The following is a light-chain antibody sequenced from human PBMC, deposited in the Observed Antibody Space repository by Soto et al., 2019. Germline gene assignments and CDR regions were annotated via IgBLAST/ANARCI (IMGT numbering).Light chain of an antibody. CDR3: QQRFTWPPT. J-gene: IGKJ4*01. CDR2: DAS. Sequence: ESVLTQSPATLSLSAGERATLSCRASQSISISLAWYQQKPGQAPRLLIYDASKRATDIPGRFSGSGSGTDFTLTISSLEPEDFAIYYCQQRFTWPPTFGGGTKVEIK. V-gene: IGKV3-11*01. CDR1: QSISIS.